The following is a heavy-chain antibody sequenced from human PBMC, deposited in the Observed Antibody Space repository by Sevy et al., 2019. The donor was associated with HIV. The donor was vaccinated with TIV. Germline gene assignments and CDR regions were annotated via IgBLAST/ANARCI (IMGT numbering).Heavy chain of an antibody. CDR2: FDPEDGET. CDR1: GYTLTELS. Sequence: ASVKVSCKVSGYTLTELSMHWVRQAPGKGLEWMGGFDPEDGETIYALKFQGRVTMTEDTSTDTAYMELSSLRSEDTAVHYCATASSGLVDYYYYGMDVWGQGTTVTVSS. J-gene: IGHJ6*02. D-gene: IGHD2-8*02. V-gene: IGHV1-24*01. CDR3: ATASSGLVDYYYYGMDV.